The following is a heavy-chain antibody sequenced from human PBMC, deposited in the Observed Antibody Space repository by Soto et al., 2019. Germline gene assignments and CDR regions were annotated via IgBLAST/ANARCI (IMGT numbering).Heavy chain of an antibody. D-gene: IGHD1-26*01. CDR3: VRDGTKNLRDRFEP. CDR2: IYATGDT. Sequence: QVVLQESGPGVVKPSDTLSLTCNVSGAPLSRYYWSWIRQPPGKGLEWIGRIYATGDTDYNPSLKSRISMSVDMSKKQFSLTPRSVTAADTAIYYCVRDGTKNLRDRFEPWGRGILVTVSS. V-gene: IGHV4-4*07. CDR1: GAPLSRYY. J-gene: IGHJ5*02.